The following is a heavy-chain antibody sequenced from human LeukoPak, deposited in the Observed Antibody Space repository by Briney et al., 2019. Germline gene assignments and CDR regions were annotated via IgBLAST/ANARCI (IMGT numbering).Heavy chain of an antibody. CDR1: GVSISSHY. J-gene: IGHJ4*02. V-gene: IGHV4-59*11. CDR3: ARSKEGVDY. D-gene: IGHD3-16*01. Sequence: SETLSLTCTVSGVSISSHYWSWIRQPLGKGLEWIGYIYYSGSTNYNPSLKSRVTISVDTSKNQFSLKLSSVTAADTAVYYYARSKEGVDYWGQGTLVTVSS. CDR2: IYYSGST.